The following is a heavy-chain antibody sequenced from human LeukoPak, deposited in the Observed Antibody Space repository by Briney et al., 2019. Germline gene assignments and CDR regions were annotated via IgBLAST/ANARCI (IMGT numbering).Heavy chain of an antibody. CDR2: INHSGST. V-gene: IGHV4-34*01. D-gene: IGHD3-9*01. CDR3: ARGRAVLRYFDWLSTRSPMGWFDP. J-gene: IGHJ5*02. CDR1: GGSFSGYY. Sequence: SETLSLTCAVYGGSFSGYYWSWIRQPPGKGLEWIGEINHSGSTNYNPSLKSRVTIPVDTSKNQFSLKLSSVTAADTAVYYCARGRAVLRYFDWLSTRSPMGWFDPWGQGTLVTVSS.